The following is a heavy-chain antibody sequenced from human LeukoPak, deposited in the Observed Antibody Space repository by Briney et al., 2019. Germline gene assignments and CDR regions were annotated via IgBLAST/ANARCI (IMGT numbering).Heavy chain of an antibody. CDR3: ARGEPKLSLDY. CDR1: GYTFTSYA. V-gene: IGHV1-3*01. D-gene: IGHD1-26*01. Sequence: GASVKVSCKASGYTFTSYAMHWVRQAPRQRLEWMGWINAGYGNTKYSQKFQGRITITRDTSASTAYLELSSLRAEDTAVYFCARGEPKLSLDYWGQGTLVTVSS. CDR2: INAGYGNT. J-gene: IGHJ4*02.